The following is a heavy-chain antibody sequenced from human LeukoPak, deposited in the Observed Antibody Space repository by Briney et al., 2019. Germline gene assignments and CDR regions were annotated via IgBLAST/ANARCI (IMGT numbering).Heavy chain of an antibody. V-gene: IGHV4-4*07. CDR3: ARTGKLLNFDD. CDR1: GGSISSYY. CDR2: IYSTGST. D-gene: IGHD2-15*01. Sequence: SETRSLTCTVSGGSISSYYWSWIRQPAGKGLEWIGRIYSTGSTNYNPSLKSRVTMSVDTSKNHFSLKLSSVTAADTAVYYCARTGKLLNFDDWGQGTLVTVSS. J-gene: IGHJ4*02.